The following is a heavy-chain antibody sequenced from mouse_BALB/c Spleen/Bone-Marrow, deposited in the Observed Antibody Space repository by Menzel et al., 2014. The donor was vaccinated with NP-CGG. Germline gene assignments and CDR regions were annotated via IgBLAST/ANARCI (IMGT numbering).Heavy chain of an antibody. V-gene: IGHV4-1*02. CDR2: INPDSSTI. D-gene: IGHD1-1*01. J-gene: IGHJ1*01. Sequence: EVKLVESGGGLVQPGGSLKVSCAASGFDFSRFWMSWVRQAPGKGLEWIGEINPDSSTINYTPSLKDKFIISRDSAKNTLYLQLSKVRSEDAALYYCERRYGSSCRYWYFDVWGAGTTVTVSS. CDR3: ERRYGSSCRYWYFDV. CDR1: GFDFSRFW.